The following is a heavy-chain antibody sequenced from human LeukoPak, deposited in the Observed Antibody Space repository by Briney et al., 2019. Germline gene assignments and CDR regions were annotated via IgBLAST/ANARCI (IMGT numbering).Heavy chain of an antibody. V-gene: IGHV5-51*01. Sequence: GESLKISCKGSETNFPTYWIAWVRQMPGKGLEWMGIIYPGDSDARYNPSFQGQVTFSADNSISTAYVQWNSLEATDSAMYYCASLFQQLMGIDNWGQGTPVTVSS. CDR3: ASLFQQLMGIDN. J-gene: IGHJ4*02. D-gene: IGHD6-13*01. CDR2: IYPGDSDA. CDR1: ETNFPTYW.